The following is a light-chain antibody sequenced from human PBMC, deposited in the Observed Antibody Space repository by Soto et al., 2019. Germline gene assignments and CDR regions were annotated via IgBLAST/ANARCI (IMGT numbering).Light chain of an antibody. V-gene: IGKV1-12*01. Sequence: EIQMTQSPATLSVSVCDTVTITCLASQGLNGWLALYQQKPGTAPKLMIYAVFKLQSGVPSRFSGSGSGTDFTLTISGLQPEDFATYFCKQCSTCPLTFGGGTKVDIK. J-gene: IGKJ4*01. CDR2: AVF. CDR3: KQCSTCPLT. CDR1: QGLNGW.